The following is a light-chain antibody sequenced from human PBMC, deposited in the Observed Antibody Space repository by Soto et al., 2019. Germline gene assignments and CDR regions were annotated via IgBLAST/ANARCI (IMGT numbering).Light chain of an antibody. J-gene: IGKJ4*01. Sequence: ETVMPQSPAALSVSPGERATLSCRASQNVYNNLAWYQQKPGQAPRLLIYHASSRATGIPARFSGSGSRTEFTLTISSLQSEDFAVYYCQQYNEWPLTFGGGTKVEIK. CDR1: QNVYNN. V-gene: IGKV3-15*01. CDR3: QQYNEWPLT. CDR2: HAS.